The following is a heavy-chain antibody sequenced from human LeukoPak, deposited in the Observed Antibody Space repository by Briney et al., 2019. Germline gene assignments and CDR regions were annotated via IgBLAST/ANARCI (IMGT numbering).Heavy chain of an antibody. V-gene: IGHV1-69*06. J-gene: IGHJ6*03. CDR2: IIPLFGSA. CDR1: GGTFSSYA. Sequence: GASVKVSCKASGGTFSSYAISWVRQAPGQGLEWMGGIIPLFGSADYAQKFQGRVTFTADKSTSTAYMELSGLRSEDTAVYYCAGEGGSYHGDYYYYYMDVWGKGTTVTVSS. CDR3: AGEGGSYHGDYYYYYMDV. D-gene: IGHD1-26*01.